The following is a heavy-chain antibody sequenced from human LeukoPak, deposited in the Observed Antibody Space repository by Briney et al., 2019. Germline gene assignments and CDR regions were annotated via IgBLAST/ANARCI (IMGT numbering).Heavy chain of an antibody. CDR2: VNPNSGVT. Sequence: ASVKVSCKASGYSFIGYYIHWVRQAPGQGLEWLGSVNPNSGVTTYAPKFQGRITMTRDTSISTAYMELNWLTSDDTAVYYCARDTRFPFFDFWGHGALVTVSS. J-gene: IGHJ4*01. CDR1: GYSFIGYY. CDR3: ARDTRFPFFDF. V-gene: IGHV1-2*02.